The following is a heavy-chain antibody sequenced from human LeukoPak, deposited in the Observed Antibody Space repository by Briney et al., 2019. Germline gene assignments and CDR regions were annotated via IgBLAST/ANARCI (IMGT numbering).Heavy chain of an antibody. V-gene: IGHV7-4-1*02. J-gene: IGHJ4*02. CDR3: SVNYCSGGSCYML. D-gene: IGHD2-15*01. Sequence: ASVRVSCKASGYTFTSYAMHWVRQAPGQGLEWMGWINTNTGNPTYAQGFTGRFVFSLDTSVSTAYLQISSLKAEDTAVYYCSVNYCSGGSCYMLWGQGTLVTVSS. CDR2: INTNTGNP. CDR1: GYTFTSYA.